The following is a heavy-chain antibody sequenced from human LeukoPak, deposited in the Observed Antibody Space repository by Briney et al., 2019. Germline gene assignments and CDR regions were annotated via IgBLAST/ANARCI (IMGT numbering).Heavy chain of an antibody. CDR2: ISSSSSYI. Sequence: GGFLRLSCAASGFTLTSYTMNWARQAPGKGLEWVSFISSSSSYIYYADSVKGRFTISRDNARNSLFLQMNSLRAEDTAMYYCAISRYYSDSSAYYPDHWGQGTLVTVSS. CDR3: AISRYYSDSSAYYPDH. V-gene: IGHV3-21*01. CDR1: GFTLTSYT. D-gene: IGHD3-22*01. J-gene: IGHJ4*02.